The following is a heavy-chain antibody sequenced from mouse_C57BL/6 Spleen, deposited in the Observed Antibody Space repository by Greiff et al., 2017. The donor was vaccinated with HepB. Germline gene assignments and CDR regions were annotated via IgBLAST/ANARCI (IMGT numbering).Heavy chain of an antibody. D-gene: IGHD1-1*01. CDR2: IDPNSGGT. CDR1: GYTFTSYW. CDR3: ALDYYGSSLGY. Sequence: VQLVESGAELVKPGASVKLSCKASGYTFTSYWMHWVKQRPGRGLEWIGRIDPNSGGTKYNEKFKSKATLTVDKPSSTAYMQLSSLTSEDSAVYYCALDYYGSSLGYWGQGTTLTVSS. J-gene: IGHJ2*01. V-gene: IGHV1-72*01.